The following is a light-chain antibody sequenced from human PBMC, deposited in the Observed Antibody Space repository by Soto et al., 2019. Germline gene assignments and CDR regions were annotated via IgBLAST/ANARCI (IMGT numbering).Light chain of an antibody. CDR1: QSVSSN. CDR2: GAS. Sequence: EVVMTQSPATLSVSPGERATLSCRASQSVSSNLAWYQLRPGQAPRLLIYGASTRATGIPARFSGSGSGTESTLTISGLQSEIFPFFYCQKYNRGPLSPFGPGTRVDIK. J-gene: IGKJ3*01. CDR3: QKYNRGPLSP. V-gene: IGKV3-15*01.